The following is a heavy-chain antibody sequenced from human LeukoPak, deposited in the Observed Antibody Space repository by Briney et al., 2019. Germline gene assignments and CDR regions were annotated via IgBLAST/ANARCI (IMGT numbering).Heavy chain of an antibody. CDR2: IRSKPYGGAT. V-gene: IGHV3-49*04. D-gene: IGHD3-22*01. Sequence: PGGSLRLSCTTSGFNFSDYTMSWVRQAPGKGLEWVGFIRSKPYGGATEYAASVQGRFTISGNDSESIAYLQMSSLKTEDTAVYYCTRDSGGYYYDSSGPLYYFDYWGQGTLVTVSS. CDR1: GFNFSDYT. CDR3: TRDSGGYYYDSSGPLYYFDY. J-gene: IGHJ4*02.